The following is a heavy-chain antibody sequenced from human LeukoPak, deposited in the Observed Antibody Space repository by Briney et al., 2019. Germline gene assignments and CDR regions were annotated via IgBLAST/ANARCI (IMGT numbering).Heavy chain of an antibody. V-gene: IGHV4-39*07. J-gene: IGHJ4*02. Sequence: SETLSLTCTVSGGSISSSSYYWGWIRQAPGKGLEWIGEINHGGSTNYNPSLKSRVTISVDTSKNQFSLNLNSVTAADTAVYYCARGPSERYYESSGYYYFDYWGQGTLVTVSS. D-gene: IGHD3-22*01. CDR1: GGSISSSSYY. CDR2: INHGGST. CDR3: ARGPSERYYESSGYYYFDY.